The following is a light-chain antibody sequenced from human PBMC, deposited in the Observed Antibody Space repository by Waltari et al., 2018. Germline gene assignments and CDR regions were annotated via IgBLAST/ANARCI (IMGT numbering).Light chain of an antibody. CDR1: QSVSNN. V-gene: IGKV3-15*01. CDR2: DAS. J-gene: IGKJ2*01. CDR3: QQCYSTPYT. Sequence: EAMMTQSPATLSVSPGDRATLSCRASQSVSNNVAWFQQKPGQAPSLPIYDASTRATGVPARFSGSGSGTEFTLTISSLQTEDFAVYYCQQCYSTPYTFGQGTKLEIK.